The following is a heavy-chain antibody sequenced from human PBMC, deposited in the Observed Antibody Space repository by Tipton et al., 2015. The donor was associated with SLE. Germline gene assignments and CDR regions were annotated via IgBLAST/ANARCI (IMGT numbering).Heavy chain of an antibody. CDR2: MSHTGVT. D-gene: IGHD3/OR15-3a*01. CDR1: GGALSTFY. V-gene: IGHV4-4*08. J-gene: IGHJ4*02. CDR3: ARDLGHGGDSDY. Sequence: TLSLTCTVSGGALSTFYWSWIRQPPGKGLEWIGSMSHTGVTAYNPSLRSRVTIFVDSSKNQFYLIMTSVTAADTAVYYCARDLGHGGDSDYWGQGILVTVSS.